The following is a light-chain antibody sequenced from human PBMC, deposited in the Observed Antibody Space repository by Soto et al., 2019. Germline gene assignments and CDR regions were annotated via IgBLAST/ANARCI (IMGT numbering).Light chain of an antibody. CDR2: GAS. CDR1: QSVSSN. J-gene: IGKJ1*01. V-gene: IGKV3-15*01. CDR3: QQYNNWPQP. Sequence: EIVMTQSPATLSVSPGERATLSCRASQSVSSNLAWYQQKPGQAPRLLIYGASTRATGIPARFSGSGSGTEFTLPISSLQSEDYAVYYCQQYNNWPQPFGQGTKVEIK.